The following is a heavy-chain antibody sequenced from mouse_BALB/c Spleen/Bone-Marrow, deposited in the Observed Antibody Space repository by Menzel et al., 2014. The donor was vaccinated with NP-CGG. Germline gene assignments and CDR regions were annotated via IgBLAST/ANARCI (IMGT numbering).Heavy chain of an antibody. V-gene: IGHV2-6*02. CDR3: ARNYYGNYAMDY. J-gene: IGHJ4*01. CDR2: IWSDGST. CDR1: GFSLTSYG. Sequence: VKLMESGPGLVAPSQSLSITCTVSGFSLTSYGVHWVRQPPGKGLEWLVVIWSDGSTTYNSALKSRLSISKDNSKSQVFLKMNSLQTDDTAMYFCARNYYGNYAMDYRGQGTSVTVSS. D-gene: IGHD1-1*02.